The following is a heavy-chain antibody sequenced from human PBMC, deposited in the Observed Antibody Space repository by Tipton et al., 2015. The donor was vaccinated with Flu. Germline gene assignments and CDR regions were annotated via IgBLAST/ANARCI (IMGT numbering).Heavy chain of an antibody. CDR2: AHRSGST. CDR1: GDSIASDYY. D-gene: IGHD3-10*01. J-gene: IGHJ6*02. V-gene: IGHV4-38-2*01. Sequence: TLSLTCSVSGDSIASDYYWGWIRQPPEKGLEWIGNAHRSGSTYYNPSLKSRITISVDTFKNQFSLKLSSVTAADTAVYYCARLMKVRGVTPGYYGMDVWGQGTTVTVSS. CDR3: ARLMKVRGVTPGYYGMDV.